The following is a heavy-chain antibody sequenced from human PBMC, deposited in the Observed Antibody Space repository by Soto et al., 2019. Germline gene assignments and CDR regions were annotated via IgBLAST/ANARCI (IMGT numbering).Heavy chain of an antibody. Sequence: GGSLRLSYTASKFTFSTYAMTWVRQGPGKGLEWVSDISGSGDNTYYADSVKGRFTISRDNSKSTLYLQMNSLRAEDTAVYYCAKDMVHCTGTRCARYFEKWGRGTLVTVSS. J-gene: IGHJ4*02. CDR2: ISGSGDNT. CDR3: AKDMVHCTGTRCARYFEK. CDR1: KFTFSTYA. D-gene: IGHD2-8*02. V-gene: IGHV3-23*01.